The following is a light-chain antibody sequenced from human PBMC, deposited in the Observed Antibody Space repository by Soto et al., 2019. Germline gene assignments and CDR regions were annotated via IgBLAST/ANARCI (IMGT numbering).Light chain of an antibody. CDR2: AAS. J-gene: IGKJ2*01. CDR1: QGIRNY. CDR3: LQDYNYPYT. Sequence: AIQMTQSPSSLSASVGDRVTITCRASQGIRNYLGWYQQKPGKAPKLLIYAASSLQSGVPSRFSGSGSGTDFTLTISNLQPEDFATYYCLQDYNYPYTFGQGTKLEIK. V-gene: IGKV1-6*01.